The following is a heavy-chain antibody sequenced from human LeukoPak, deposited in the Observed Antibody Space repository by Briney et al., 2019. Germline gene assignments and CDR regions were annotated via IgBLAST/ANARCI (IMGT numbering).Heavy chain of an antibody. D-gene: IGHD3-22*01. J-gene: IGHJ6*02. Sequence: SETLSLTCTVSGGSISSYYWSWIRQPPGEGLEWIGYIYYSGSTNYNPSLKSRVTISVDTSKNQFSLKLSSVTAADTAVYYCARVARDSSGYYAGDYYYGMDVWGQGTTVTVSS. CDR1: GGSISSYY. CDR2: IYYSGST. V-gene: IGHV4-59*01. CDR3: ARVARDSSGYYAGDYYYGMDV.